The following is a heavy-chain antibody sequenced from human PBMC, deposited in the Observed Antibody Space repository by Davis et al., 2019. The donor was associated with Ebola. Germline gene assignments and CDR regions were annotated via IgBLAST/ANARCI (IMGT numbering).Heavy chain of an antibody. J-gene: IGHJ3*02. CDR1: GGSISSSSYH. Sequence: SETLSLTCTVSGGSISSSSYHWGWIRQPPGKGLEWIGSIYYSGSTYYNPSLKSRVTISVDKSKNQFSLKLSSVTAADTAVYYCARDGGGTGSLGAFDIWGQGTMVTVSS. D-gene: IGHD2-15*01. CDR2: IYYSGST. V-gene: IGHV4-39*07. CDR3: ARDGGGTGSLGAFDI.